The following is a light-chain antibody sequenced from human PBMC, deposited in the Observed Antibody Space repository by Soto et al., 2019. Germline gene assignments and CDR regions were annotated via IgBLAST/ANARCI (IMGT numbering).Light chain of an antibody. CDR1: QSVSNN. CDR3: QQYGSSPPRT. CDR2: GAY. J-gene: IGKJ1*01. V-gene: IGKV3-15*01. Sequence: EIVMTQSPATLSVSPWERATLSCRASQSVSNNLAWYQQKPGQAPRLLISGAYTRATGIPARFSGSGSGTEFTPTIRRLEPEDFAVYFCQQYGSSPPRTCGQGTKVDIK.